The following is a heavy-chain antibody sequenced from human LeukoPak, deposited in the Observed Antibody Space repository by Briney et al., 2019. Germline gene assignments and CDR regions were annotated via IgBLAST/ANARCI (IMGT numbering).Heavy chain of an antibody. CDR3: ASRSRTDSKADY. D-gene: IGHD1-1*01. V-gene: IGHV4-34*01. Sequence: SETLSLTCAVYGGSFSGYYWSWIRQPPGKELEWIGEINHSGSTNYNPSLKSRVTISVDTSKNQFSLKLSSVTAADTAVYYCASRSRTDSKADYWGQGTLVTVSS. CDR1: GGSFSGYY. J-gene: IGHJ4*02. CDR2: INHSGST.